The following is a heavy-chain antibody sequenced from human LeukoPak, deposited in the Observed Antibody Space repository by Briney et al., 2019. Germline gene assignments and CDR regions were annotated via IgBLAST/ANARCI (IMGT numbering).Heavy chain of an antibody. D-gene: IGHD3-10*01. Sequence: PETLSLTCAVYGGSFSGYYWSWIRQPPGKGLEWIGEINHSGSTNYNPSLKSRVTISVDTSKNQFSLKLSSVTAADTAVYYCARALVRGVISRRWFDPWGQGTLVTFSS. CDR1: GGSFSGYY. CDR3: ARALVRGVISRRWFDP. V-gene: IGHV4-34*01. J-gene: IGHJ5*02. CDR2: INHSGST.